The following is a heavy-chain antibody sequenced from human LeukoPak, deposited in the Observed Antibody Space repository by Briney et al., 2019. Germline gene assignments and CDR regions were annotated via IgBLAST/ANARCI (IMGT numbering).Heavy chain of an antibody. CDR2: SKSKPEGGKT. Sequence: GGSLRLSCAASGLSFSNAWLNWVRQAPGKGLEWVGLSKSKPEGGKTDYGPPVKGRFTISRDDSLHTVYLQMNSLRSEDTAVYFCATYSPPPRNYFNCRGQGALVTDSS. CDR1: GLSFSNAW. J-gene: IGHJ4*02. V-gene: IGHV3-15*01. D-gene: IGHD4-11*01. CDR3: ATYSPPPRNYFNC.